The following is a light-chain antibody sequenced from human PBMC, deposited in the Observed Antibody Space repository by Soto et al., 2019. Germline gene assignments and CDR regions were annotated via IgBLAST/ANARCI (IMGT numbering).Light chain of an antibody. J-gene: IGKJ2*01. V-gene: IGKV1-33*01. CDR1: HDIGTY. CDR3: QQYDNPPYS. Sequence: DIQMTQSPSSLSASVGDRVTFTCQASHDIGTYLNWYQQKPGKAPKLLIYDASNLEIGVPSRFSGSGAGADFTFTISSLQPEDIATYYCQQYDNPPYSFGQGTQLEI. CDR2: DAS.